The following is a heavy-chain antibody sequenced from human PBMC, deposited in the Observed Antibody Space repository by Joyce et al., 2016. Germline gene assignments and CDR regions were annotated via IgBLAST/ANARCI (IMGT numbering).Heavy chain of an antibody. CDR3: ARDRRATYGSNWFDP. CDR1: GASVTSVAFS. J-gene: IGHJ5*02. CDR2: IYPSGNT. Sequence: QVQLQESGSGLVKPSQTLSLTCAVSGASVTSVAFSWGWIRQPPGKGLEWIGYIYPSGNTYYSPSLKSRVSMLLDRSKNQFSLNLTSVTASDTAVYFCARDRRATYGSNWFDPWGQGTLVTVSS. D-gene: IGHD3-10*01. V-gene: IGHV4-30-2*01.